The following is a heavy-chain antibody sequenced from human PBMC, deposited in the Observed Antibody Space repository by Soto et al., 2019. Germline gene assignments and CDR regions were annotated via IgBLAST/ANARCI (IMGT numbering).Heavy chain of an antibody. V-gene: IGHV3-33*01. J-gene: IGHJ3*01. CDR3: ARGYSSNSGAFDF. Sequence: QVQLVESGGGVVQPGRSLTLSCAASGFTFRSYGMHWVRQAPGKGLEWVAVIWYDGSKKYYADSVKGRFIISRDNSKNTLYLQMNSLTAEDTAVYYCARGYSSNSGAFDFWGQGTVVTVSS. CDR1: GFTFRSYG. D-gene: IGHD4-4*01. CDR2: IWYDGSKK.